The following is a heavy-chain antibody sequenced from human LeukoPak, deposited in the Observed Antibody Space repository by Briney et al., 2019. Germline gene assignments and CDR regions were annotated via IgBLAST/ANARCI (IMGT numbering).Heavy chain of an antibody. V-gene: IGHV4-61*02. D-gene: IGHD3-10*01. CDR3: ARGYYYRG. CDR2: IYADGSS. CDR1: GGSVSSEISY. J-gene: IGHJ4*02. Sequence: SETLSLTCTVSGGSVSSEISYWNWIRQPAGKGLEWIGRIYADGSSTYNPSLKSRVTISVDTSKNQFSLRLTSMTAADTAVYYCARGYYYRGWGQGTLVTVSS.